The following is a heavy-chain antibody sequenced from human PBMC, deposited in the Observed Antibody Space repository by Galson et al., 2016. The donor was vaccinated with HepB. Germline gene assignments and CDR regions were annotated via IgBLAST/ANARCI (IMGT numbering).Heavy chain of an antibody. Sequence: SVKVSCKASGGSLSNSAITWVRQAPGQGLEWMGSIFPIYGITNYAQKFQGRVTITADQSTGTVYMDVASLGSEDTAVYYCASGGWLMELDFWGQGALVTVSS. CDR1: GGSLSNSA. CDR2: IFPIYGIT. D-gene: IGHD3-22*01. V-gene: IGHV1-69*04. CDR3: ASGGWLMELDF. J-gene: IGHJ4*02.